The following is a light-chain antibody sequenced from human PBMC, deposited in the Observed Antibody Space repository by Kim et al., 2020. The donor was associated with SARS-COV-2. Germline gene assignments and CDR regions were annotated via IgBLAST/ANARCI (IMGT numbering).Light chain of an antibody. J-gene: IGKJ4*01. CDR1: QGIRND. V-gene: IGKV1-6*01. CDR3: LQDYDYPLT. CDR2: ATS. Sequence: AIQMTQSPSSLSASVGDRVTITCRASQGIRNDLGWYQQKPGRAPNLLIYATSTLQSGVPSRFSGSGSGTDFTLTISSLQPEDVATYYCLQDYDYPLTVGGGTKGEIK.